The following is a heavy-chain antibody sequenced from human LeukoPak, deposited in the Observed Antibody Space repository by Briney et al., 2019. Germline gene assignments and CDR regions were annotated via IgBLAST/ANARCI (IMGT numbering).Heavy chain of an antibody. D-gene: IGHD1-26*01. CDR2: ISSSGSTI. Sequence: GGSLRLSCAASGFTFSSYEMNWVRQAPGKGLEWVSYISSSGSTIYYADSVKGRFTISRDNAKNSLYLQMNSLRAEDTAVYYCAKDPAALRSNPFNWFDPWGQGTLVTVSS. CDR1: GFTFSSYE. J-gene: IGHJ5*02. CDR3: AKDPAALRSNPFNWFDP. V-gene: IGHV3-48*03.